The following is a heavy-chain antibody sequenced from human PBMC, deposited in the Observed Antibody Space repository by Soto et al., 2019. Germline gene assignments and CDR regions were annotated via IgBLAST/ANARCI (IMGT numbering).Heavy chain of an antibody. CDR3: ARGGAMVRGIDYYYYGMDV. J-gene: IGHJ6*02. D-gene: IGHD3-10*01. Sequence: QVQLQESGPGLVKPSQTLSLTCTVSGRSISSGGYYWSWIRQHPGKGMEWIGYIYYSGSTYYNPSLKSRVTISVDTSKNQFSLKLSSVTAADTAVYYCARGGAMVRGIDYYYYGMDVWGQGTTVTVSS. CDR1: GRSISSGGYY. V-gene: IGHV4-31*03. CDR2: IYYSGST.